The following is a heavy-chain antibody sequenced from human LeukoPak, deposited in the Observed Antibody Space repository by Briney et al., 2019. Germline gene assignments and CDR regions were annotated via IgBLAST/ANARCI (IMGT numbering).Heavy chain of an antibody. D-gene: IGHD4-17*01. CDR3: ATPPTVTRNY. V-gene: IGHV3-23*01. Sequence: GGSLRLSCAASGFTFSGSAMHWVRQAPGKGLEWVSSISGSGGRTYHADSVKGRFTISRDNSKNTLYLQMNSLRAEDTAVYYCATPPTVTRNYWGQGILVTVSS. J-gene: IGHJ4*02. CDR1: GFTFSGSA. CDR2: ISGSGGRT.